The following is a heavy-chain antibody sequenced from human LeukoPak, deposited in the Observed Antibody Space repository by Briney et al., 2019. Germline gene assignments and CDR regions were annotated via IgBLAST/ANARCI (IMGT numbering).Heavy chain of an antibody. CDR1: GFTFDDYA. V-gene: IGHV3-9*01. J-gene: IGHJ4*02. Sequence: GGSLRLSCAASGFTFDDYAMHWVRQAPGKGLEWVSGISWNSGSIGYADSVKGRFTISRDNSKNTLYLQMNSLRAEDTAVYYCAKDALYSSGYSLPSYYFDYWGQGTLVTVSS. CDR2: ISWNSGSI. D-gene: IGHD3-22*01. CDR3: AKDALYSSGYSLPSYYFDY.